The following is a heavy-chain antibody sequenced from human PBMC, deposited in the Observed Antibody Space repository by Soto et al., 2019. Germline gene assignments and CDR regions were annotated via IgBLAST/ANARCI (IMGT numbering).Heavy chain of an antibody. V-gene: IGHV1-18*04. Sequence: QVQLVQSGAEVKKPGASVKVSGKASGYTFTSYGISWVRQAPGQGLEWMGWISAYNGNTNYAQKLQGRVTMTTDTSTSTAYMGLRSLRSDDTAVYYCAKYAYYYGSGSPLQFDPWGQGTLVTVSS. CDR1: GYTFTSYG. CDR2: ISAYNGNT. CDR3: AKYAYYYGSGSPLQFDP. D-gene: IGHD3-10*01. J-gene: IGHJ5*02.